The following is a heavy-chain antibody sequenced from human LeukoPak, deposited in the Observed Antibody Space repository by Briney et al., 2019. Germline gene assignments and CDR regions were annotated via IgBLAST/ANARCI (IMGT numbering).Heavy chain of an antibody. CDR2: INHSGST. V-gene: IGHV4-4*02. J-gene: IGHJ6*02. CDR1: GGSISSNNW. Sequence: SETLSLTCAVSGGSISSNNWWSWVRQPPGKGLEWIGEINHSGSTNYKPSLKSRVTISVDKSKKQFSLKLNSVTAADTAVYYCARARAVRSGTGPGDVWGQGTTVTVSS. D-gene: IGHD2-15*01. CDR3: ARARAVRSGTGPGDV.